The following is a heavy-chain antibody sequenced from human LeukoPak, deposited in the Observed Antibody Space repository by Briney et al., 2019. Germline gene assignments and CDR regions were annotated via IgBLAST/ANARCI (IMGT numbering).Heavy chain of an antibody. Sequence: SVKVSCTASVGTSSSYAISWVRQAPGQGLEWMGGIIPIFGTTNYAQKFQGRVTITTDESTRTAYMELSSLRSEDTAVYYCARGGKGRFLTHHYYMDVWGKGTTVTVSS. CDR2: IIPIFGTT. CDR3: ARGGKGRFLTHHYYMDV. J-gene: IGHJ6*03. D-gene: IGHD3-3*01. CDR1: VGTSSSYA. V-gene: IGHV1-69*05.